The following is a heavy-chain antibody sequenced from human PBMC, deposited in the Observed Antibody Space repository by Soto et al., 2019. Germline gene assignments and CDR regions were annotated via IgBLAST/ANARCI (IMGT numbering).Heavy chain of an antibody. J-gene: IGHJ4*02. CDR2: ISAYNGNT. CDR3: ARQLVGGNSGYPSLIDY. Sequence: QVQLVQSGAEVKKPGASVKVSCKASGYTFTSYGISWVRQAPGQGLEWMGWISAYNGNTNYAQKLQGRVTMTTDTSTSTAYMELRGLRSDDTAVYYCARQLVGGNSGYPSLIDYWGQGTLVTVSS. V-gene: IGHV1-18*01. D-gene: IGHD5-12*01. CDR1: GYTFTSYG.